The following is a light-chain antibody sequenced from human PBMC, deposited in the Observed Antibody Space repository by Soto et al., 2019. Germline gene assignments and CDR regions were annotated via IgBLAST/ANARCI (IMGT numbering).Light chain of an antibody. V-gene: IGKV1-5*03. CDR2: KAS. J-gene: IGKJ1*01. Sequence: DIQMTQSPSTLSASVGDRVTITCRASQSISNSLAWYQQRPGKAPNLMIYKASSLESGVPARFSGGGSGTEFSITISTVHLEYFTTYYSQQYNNYWTVGQGNNVEIK. CDR1: QSISNS. CDR3: QQYNNYWT.